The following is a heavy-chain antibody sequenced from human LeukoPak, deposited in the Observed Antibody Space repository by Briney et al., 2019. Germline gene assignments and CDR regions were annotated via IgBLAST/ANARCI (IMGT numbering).Heavy chain of an antibody. V-gene: IGHV1-2*02. CDR2: INPNTGGT. CDR1: GYTFTGYY. CDR3: ARGDGDYVGNDY. D-gene: IGHD4-17*01. J-gene: IGHJ4*01. Sequence: GASVKVSCKASGYTFTGYYMHWVRQAPGQGFEWMGWINPNTGGTHYAQNFQGRVTMTRDTSISTAYMALSRLKSDDTAVYFCARGDGDYVGNDYWGHGTLVTVSS.